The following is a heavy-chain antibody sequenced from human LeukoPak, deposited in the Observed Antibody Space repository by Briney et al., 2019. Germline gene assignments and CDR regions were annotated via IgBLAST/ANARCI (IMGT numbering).Heavy chain of an antibody. J-gene: IGHJ4*02. CDR3: ARDFGYSSSWYASYFDY. V-gene: IGHV4-39*07. Sequence: SETLSLTCTVSGGSISSSGYYWGWIRQPPGKGLEWIGSIYYSGSTYYNPSLKSRVTISVDTSKNQFSLKLSSVTAADTAVYYCARDFGYSSSWYASYFDYWGQGTLVTVSS. CDR2: IYYSGST. D-gene: IGHD6-13*01. CDR1: GGSISSSGYY.